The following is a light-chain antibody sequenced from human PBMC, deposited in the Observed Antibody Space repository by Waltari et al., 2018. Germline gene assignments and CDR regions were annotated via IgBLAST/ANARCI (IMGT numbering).Light chain of an antibody. CDR2: KVS. CDR3: MQGAHWPRT. CDR1: QSLLFSAGKIY. Sequence: DVVMTQSPLSLPVTVGQVASISCRSSQSLLFSAGKIYLNWFHQRPGQSPRRLIYKVSNRESGVPDRFSGSGSVTDFTLKITRVEAEDVGVYFCMQGAHWPRTFGQGTRVEI. J-gene: IGKJ1*01. V-gene: IGKV2-30*01.